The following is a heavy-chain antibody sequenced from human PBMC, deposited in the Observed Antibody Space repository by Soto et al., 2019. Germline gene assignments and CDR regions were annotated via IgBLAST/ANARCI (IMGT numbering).Heavy chain of an antibody. V-gene: IGHV5-10-1*04. CDR3: EVCNKRYYGMDV. Sequence: ESLKISCNGSGYSFTSYWISRVRQMPGKGLGWGGRIDPSDSYTNYSPSFQGQVTISADKSISTAYLQWSSLKASDTAMYYCEVCNKRYYGMDVWGQGTTVTVSS. J-gene: IGHJ6*02. D-gene: IGHD2-8*01. CDR2: IDPSDSYT. CDR1: GYSFTSYW.